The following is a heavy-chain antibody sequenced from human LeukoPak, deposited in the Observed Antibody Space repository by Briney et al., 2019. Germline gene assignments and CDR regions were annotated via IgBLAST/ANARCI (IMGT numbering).Heavy chain of an antibody. CDR3: ARMGGAMIVVVIKAFDY. CDR2: IRYDGSNK. V-gene: IGHV3-30*02. D-gene: IGHD3-22*01. J-gene: IGHJ4*02. Sequence: VGSLRLSCAASGFTFSSYGMHWVRQAPGKGLEWVAFIRYDGSNKYYADSVKGRFTISRDNSKNTLYLQMNSLRAEDTAVYYCARMGGAMIVVVIKAFDYWGQGTLVTVSS. CDR1: GFTFSSYG.